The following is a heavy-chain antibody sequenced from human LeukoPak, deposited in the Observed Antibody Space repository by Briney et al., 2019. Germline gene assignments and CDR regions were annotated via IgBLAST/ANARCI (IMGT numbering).Heavy chain of an antibody. CDR3: ARDYYDSSGYFDY. CDR2: IRGSGGST. J-gene: IGHJ4*02. D-gene: IGHD3-22*01. CDR1: GFTFSSYA. V-gene: IGHV3-23*01. Sequence: GGSLRLSRAASGFTFSSYAMSWVRQAPGKGLEWVSAIRGSGGSTYYADSVKGRFTISRDNAKNSLYLQMNSLRAEDTALYYCARDYYDSSGYFDYWGQGTLVTVSS.